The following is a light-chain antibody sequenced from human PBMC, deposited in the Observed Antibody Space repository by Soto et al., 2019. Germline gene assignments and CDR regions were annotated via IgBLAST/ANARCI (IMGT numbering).Light chain of an antibody. CDR1: QSVSSY. V-gene: IGKV3-15*01. J-gene: IGKJ1*01. CDR3: QQYNSWPRT. Sequence: ILFTQYSAHPFLSPGERATLSCRASQSVSSYLAWYQQKPGQAPRLLIYDASNRATGIPARFSGSGSGTEFTLTITSLQSEDFAVYYCQQYNSWPRTFGQGTKVDI. CDR2: DAS.